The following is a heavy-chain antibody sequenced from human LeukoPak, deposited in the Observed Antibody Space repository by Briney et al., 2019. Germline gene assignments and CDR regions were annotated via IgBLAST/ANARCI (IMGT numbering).Heavy chain of an antibody. CDR1: GGSFSGYY. CDR3: ARDRVDHSDYYDILTGYYSAPFDYYYYGMDV. D-gene: IGHD3-9*01. J-gene: IGHJ6*02. CDR2: INHSGST. V-gene: IGHV4-34*01. Sequence: SETLSLTCAVYGGSFSGYYWSWIRQPPGKGLEWIGEINHSGSTNYNPSLKSRVTISVDTSKNQFSLKLSSVTAADTAVYYCARDRVDHSDYYDILTGYYSAPFDYYYYGMDVWGQGTTVTVSS.